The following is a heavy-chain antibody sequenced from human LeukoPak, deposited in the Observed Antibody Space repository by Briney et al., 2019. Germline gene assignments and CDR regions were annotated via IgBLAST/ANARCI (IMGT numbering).Heavy chain of an antibody. D-gene: IGHD1-7*01. CDR1: GGSISSGSYY. Sequence: SQTLSLTCTVSGGSISSGSYYWSWIRQPAGKGLEWIGRIYTSGSTNYNPSLKSRVTISVDTSKNQFSLKLSSVTAADTAVYYCARVAYPNWNYLSENWFDPWGQGTLVTVSS. J-gene: IGHJ5*02. V-gene: IGHV4-61*02. CDR2: IYTSGST. CDR3: ARVAYPNWNYLSENWFDP.